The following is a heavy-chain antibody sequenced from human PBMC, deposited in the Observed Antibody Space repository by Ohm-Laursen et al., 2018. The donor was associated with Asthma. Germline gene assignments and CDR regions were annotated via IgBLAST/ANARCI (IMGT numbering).Heavy chain of an antibody. J-gene: IGHJ4*02. CDR2: MNPNSGTT. CDR1: GYSVTSYA. D-gene: IGHD4-23*01. Sequence: ASVKVSCKVSGYSVTSYAFSWVRQATGQGLEWMGWMNPNSGTTGYAQKFQGRVTMTRNASITTAYMELSSLRSDDTAVYYCARVGKGGNSGIDFWGLGTQVTVTS. CDR3: ARVGKGGNSGIDF. V-gene: IGHV1-8*01.